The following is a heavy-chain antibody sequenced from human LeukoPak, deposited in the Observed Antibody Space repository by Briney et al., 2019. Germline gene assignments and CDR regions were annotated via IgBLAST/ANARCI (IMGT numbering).Heavy chain of an antibody. D-gene: IGHD2-15*01. CDR3: AREGDIDNWFDP. V-gene: IGHV1-69*05. CDR2: IIPIFGTA. CDR1: GGTFSSYA. J-gene: IGHJ5*02. Sequence: SVKVSCKASGGTFSSYAISWVRQAPGQGLEWMGGIIPIFGTANYAQKFQGRVTITTDESTSTAYMELTSLRSEDTAVYYCAREGDIDNWFDPWGQGTLVTVSS.